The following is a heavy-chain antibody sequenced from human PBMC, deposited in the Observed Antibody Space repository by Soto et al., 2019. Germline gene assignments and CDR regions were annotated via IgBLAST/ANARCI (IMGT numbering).Heavy chain of an antibody. CDR3: ARGQVASLRGGMDV. J-gene: IGHJ6*02. D-gene: IGHD5-12*01. CDR1: GGSFSGYY. CDR2: INHSGST. V-gene: IGHV4-34*01. Sequence: TSETLSLTCAVYGGSFSGYYWSWIRQPPGKGLEWIGEINHSGSTNYNPSLKSRVTISVDTSKNQFSLKLSSVTAADTAVYYCARGQVASLRGGMDVWGQGTTVTVSS.